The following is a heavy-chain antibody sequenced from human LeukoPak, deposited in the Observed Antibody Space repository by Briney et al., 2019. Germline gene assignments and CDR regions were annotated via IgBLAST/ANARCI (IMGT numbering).Heavy chain of an antibody. J-gene: IGHJ5*02. D-gene: IGHD1-1*01. CDR3: ARVPNDVGRLRSHWFDP. Sequence: ASVKVSCKASGYTFTGYYMHWVRQAPGQGLEWMGWINPNSGGTNYAQKFQGRVTMTRDTSISTAYMELSRLRSDDTAVYYCARVPNDVGRLRSHWFDPWGQGTLVTVSS. CDR1: GYTFTGYY. V-gene: IGHV1-2*02. CDR2: INPNSGGT.